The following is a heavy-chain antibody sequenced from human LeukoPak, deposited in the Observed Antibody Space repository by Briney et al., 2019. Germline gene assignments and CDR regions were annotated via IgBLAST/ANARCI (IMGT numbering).Heavy chain of an antibody. J-gene: IGHJ6*02. CDR3: ARAILGYCSGGSCYFGPSQYGMDV. Sequence: GASVKVSCKASGGTFSSYAISWVRQAPGQGLEWMGGIIPIFGTANYAQKFQGRVTITADESTSTAHMELSSLRSEDTAVYYCARAILGYCSGGSCYFGPSQYGMDVWGQGTTVTVSS. CDR2: IIPIFGTA. D-gene: IGHD2-15*01. V-gene: IGHV1-69*13. CDR1: GGTFSSYA.